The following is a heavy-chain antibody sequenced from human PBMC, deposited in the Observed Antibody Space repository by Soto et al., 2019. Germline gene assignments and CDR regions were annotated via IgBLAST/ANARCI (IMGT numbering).Heavy chain of an antibody. V-gene: IGHV3-23*01. CDR1: GFPFSSYV. CDR3: VKDKGGATDAFDI. J-gene: IGHJ3*02. Sequence: PGGSLRLSCAASGFPFSSYVMSWVRQAPGKGLEWVSGISGGGSNTFYADYVKGRFTISRDNSKNTLLLQMNSLGAEDTAVYYCVKDKGGATDAFDIWGQGTMVTVSS. D-gene: IGHD1-26*01. CDR2: ISGGGSNT.